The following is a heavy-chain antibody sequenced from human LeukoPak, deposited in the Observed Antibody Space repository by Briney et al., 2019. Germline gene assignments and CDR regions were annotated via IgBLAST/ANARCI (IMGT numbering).Heavy chain of an antibody. CDR3: TTISSSWSNYYYYYMDV. J-gene: IGHJ6*03. CDR1: GFTFSSYG. V-gene: IGHV3-30*03. CDR2: ISYDGSNK. Sequence: PGRSLRLSCAASGFTFSSYGMHWVRQAPGKGLEWVAVISYDGSNKYYADSVKGRFTISGDNSKNTLYLQMSSLKTEDTAVYYCTTISSSWSNYYYYYMDVWGKGTTVTVSS. D-gene: IGHD6-13*01.